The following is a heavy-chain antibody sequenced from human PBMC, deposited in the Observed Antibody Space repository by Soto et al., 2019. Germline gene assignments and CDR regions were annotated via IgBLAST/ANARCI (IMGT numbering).Heavy chain of an antibody. Sequence: PTLVNPTQTLTLTCTFSGFSLSTSGVGVGWIRQPPGKALEWLALIYWDDDKRCSPSLKSRLTITKDTSKNQVVLTMTNMDPVDTATYYCAHSLLYCSSTSCYFEELYYYDYWGQGTLVTVSS. D-gene: IGHD2-2*01. CDR1: GFSLSTSGVG. J-gene: IGHJ4*02. CDR2: IYWDDDK. V-gene: IGHV2-5*02. CDR3: AHSLLYCSSTSCYFEELYYYDY.